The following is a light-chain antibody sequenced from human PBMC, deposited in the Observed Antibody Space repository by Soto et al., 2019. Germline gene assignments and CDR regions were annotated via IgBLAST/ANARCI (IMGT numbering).Light chain of an antibody. CDR1: QSVFYSSNNKNY. CDR2: WAS. Sequence: DIVMTQSPDSLAVSLGERATINCKSSQSVFYSSNNKNYLAWFQQKPGQSPKLLIYWASTRESGVPDRISGSGSGTDFTLTISSLQAEDVAVYYCQQYYGPPYTFGQGTKLEIK. CDR3: QQYYGPPYT. J-gene: IGKJ2*01. V-gene: IGKV4-1*01.